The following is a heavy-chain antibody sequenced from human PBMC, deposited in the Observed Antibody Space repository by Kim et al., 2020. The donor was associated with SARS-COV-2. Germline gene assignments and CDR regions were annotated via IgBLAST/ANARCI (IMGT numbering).Heavy chain of an antibody. CDR3: ARSSIDCSSTSFYLEN. V-gene: IGHV4-59*01. D-gene: IGHD2-2*01. Sequence: SLKSRVTISVDTSKNQFSLKLSSVTAADTAVYYCARSSIDCSSTSFYLENWGQGTLVTVSS. J-gene: IGHJ4*02.